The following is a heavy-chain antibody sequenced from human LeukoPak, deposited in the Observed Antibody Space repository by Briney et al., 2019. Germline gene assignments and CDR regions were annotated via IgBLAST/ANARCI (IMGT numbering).Heavy chain of an antibody. CDR3: AKWDPSAVILWY. CDR2: VHYSGST. Sequence: PSETLSLTCAVSGDSIDSYYWSWIRQPPGKGLEWIGFVHYSGSTNYNTSLKSRVAISMDASKNQFSLSLSSVTAADTAVYYCAKWDPSAVILWYSGQGTLVTVSS. D-gene: IGHD2-21*01. V-gene: IGHV4-59*01. J-gene: IGHJ4*02. CDR1: GDSIDSYY.